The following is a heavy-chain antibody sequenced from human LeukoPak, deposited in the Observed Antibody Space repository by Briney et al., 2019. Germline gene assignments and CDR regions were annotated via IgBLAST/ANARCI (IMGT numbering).Heavy chain of an antibody. CDR1: GFTFSSYS. J-gene: IGHJ4*02. V-gene: IGHV3-21*04. D-gene: IGHD4-17*01. CDR3: AKDWYGDYVSYFDY. Sequence: GGSLRLSCAASGFTFSSYSMNWVRQAPGKGLEWVSSISGSSSYINYADSVKGRFTISRDNAQNSLFLQLNSLRAEDTAVYYCAKDWYGDYVSYFDYWGQGTLVTVSS. CDR2: ISGSSSYI.